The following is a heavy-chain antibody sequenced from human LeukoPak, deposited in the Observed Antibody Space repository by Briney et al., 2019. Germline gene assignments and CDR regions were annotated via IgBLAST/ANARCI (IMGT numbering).Heavy chain of an antibody. D-gene: IGHD3-22*01. V-gene: IGHV4-61*08. J-gene: IGHJ3*02. Sequence: PSQTLSLTCTVSGGSISSGDYYWSWIRQPPGKGLEWIGYIYYSGSTNYNPSLKSRVTISVDTSKNQFSLKLSSVTAADTAVYYCARVGYYDSSGYYHRWAFDIWGQGTMVTVSS. CDR3: ARVGYYDSSGYYHRWAFDI. CDR1: GGSISSGDYY. CDR2: IYYSGST.